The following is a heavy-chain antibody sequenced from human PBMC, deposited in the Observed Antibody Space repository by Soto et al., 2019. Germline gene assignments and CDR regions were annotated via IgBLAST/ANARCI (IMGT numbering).Heavy chain of an antibody. CDR1: GGTFSSYA. D-gene: IGHD3-22*01. Sequence: QVQLVQSGAEVKKPGSSVKASCKASGGTFSSYAISWVRQAPGQGLEWMGGIIPIFGTANYAQKFQGRVTITADESTSTAYMELSSLRSEHTAVYYCARPTRYYYDSSGQSAWFDPWGQGTLVTVSS. J-gene: IGHJ5*02. V-gene: IGHV1-69*12. CDR3: ARPTRYYYDSSGQSAWFDP. CDR2: IIPIFGTA.